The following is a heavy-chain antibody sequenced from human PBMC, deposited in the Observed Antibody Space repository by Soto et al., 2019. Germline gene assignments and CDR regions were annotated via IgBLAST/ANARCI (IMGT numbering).Heavy chain of an antibody. D-gene: IGHD7-27*01. V-gene: IGHV3-48*02. Sequence: EVQLVESGGGLVQPGGSLRLSCAASGFTFSTYAMNWVRQAPGKGLEWLSYINYSSSTIYYADSVKGRFTISRDSAKNSLYLQMNSPRDEDTAVYYCARENGDYSYHYGMDVWGQGTTVTVSS. CDR3: ARENGDYSYHYGMDV. CDR2: INYSSSTI. CDR1: GFTFSTYA. J-gene: IGHJ6*02.